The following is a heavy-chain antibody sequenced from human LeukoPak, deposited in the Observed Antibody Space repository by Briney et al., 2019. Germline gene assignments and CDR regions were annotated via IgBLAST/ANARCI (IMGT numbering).Heavy chain of an antibody. Sequence: ASVKVSCKASGYTFTGYYMHWVRQAPGQGLEWMGWINPNSGGTNYAQKFQGRVTMTRDTSISTAYMELSRPRSDDTAVYYCARDWTTVAYNWFDPWGQGTLVTVSS. CDR3: ARDWTTVAYNWFDP. CDR1: GYTFTGYY. CDR2: INPNSGGT. V-gene: IGHV1-2*02. D-gene: IGHD4-23*01. J-gene: IGHJ5*02.